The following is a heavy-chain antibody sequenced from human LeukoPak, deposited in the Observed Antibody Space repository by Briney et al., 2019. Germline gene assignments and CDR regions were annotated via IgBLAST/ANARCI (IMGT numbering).Heavy chain of an antibody. J-gene: IGHJ5*02. CDR1: GFTFSSYS. CDR2: ISSHGSDK. Sequence: GGSLRLSCAASGFTFSSYSMNWVRQAPGKGLEWVAVISSHGSDKYYADSVKGRFTIFRDNSKNTLYLQMNSLRVEDTALYYCARDLSYSGGWGNWFDPWGQGTLVTVSS. V-gene: IGHV3-30*03. D-gene: IGHD6-19*01. CDR3: ARDLSYSGGWGNWFDP.